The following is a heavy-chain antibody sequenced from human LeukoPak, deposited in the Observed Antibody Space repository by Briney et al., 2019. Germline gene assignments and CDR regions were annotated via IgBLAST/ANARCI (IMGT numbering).Heavy chain of an antibody. CDR2: IRYDGNNK. Sequence: PGGSLRLSCAASGFTFSSYGMHWVRQAPGKGLEWVAFIRYDGNNKYYADSVKGRFTISRDTSKNTLYLQMNSLTPEDTAVYYSAKDLGIAAALPYDYFDYWGQGTLVTVSS. V-gene: IGHV3-30*02. D-gene: IGHD6-13*01. J-gene: IGHJ4*02. CDR1: GFTFSSYG. CDR3: AKDLGIAAALPYDYFDY.